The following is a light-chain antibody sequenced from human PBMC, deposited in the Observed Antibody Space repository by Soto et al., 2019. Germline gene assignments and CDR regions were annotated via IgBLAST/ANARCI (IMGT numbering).Light chain of an antibody. Sequence: EVVLTQSPGTVSLSPGERATLSCRASQSVTSNYLAWYQQKPGQAPRLLIYAASSRATGIPDRFSGSGSGTDFSLTLSRLEPEDLAVYYCQQYGSSLTWTFGQGTKVEIK. CDR3: QQYGSSLTWT. J-gene: IGKJ1*01. V-gene: IGKV3-20*01. CDR1: QSVTSNY. CDR2: AAS.